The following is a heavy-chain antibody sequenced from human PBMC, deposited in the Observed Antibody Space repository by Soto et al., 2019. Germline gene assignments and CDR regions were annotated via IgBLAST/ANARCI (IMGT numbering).Heavy chain of an antibody. CDR1: GYTFTGYY. CDR3: ARDFGYCSSTSCFIAAAGPYYYYGMDV. CDR2: INPNSGGT. Sequence: ASVRFSCKASGYTFTGYYMHWVRQAPGQGLEWMGWINPNSGGTNYAQKFQGRVTMTRDTSISTAYMELSRLRSDDTAVYYCARDFGYCSSTSCFIAAAGPYYYYGMDVWGQGTTVTVSS. V-gene: IGHV1-2*02. J-gene: IGHJ6*02. D-gene: IGHD2-2*03.